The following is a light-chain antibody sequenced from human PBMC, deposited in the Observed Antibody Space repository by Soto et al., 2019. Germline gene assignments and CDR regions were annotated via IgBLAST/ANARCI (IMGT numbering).Light chain of an antibody. J-gene: IGKJ1*01. V-gene: IGKV1-39*01. CDR1: QRISNY. CDR3: QQCYTTPT. Sequence: DIQMTQSPPSLSASVGDRVTITCRASQRISNYLNWYQQKPGKAPKHLIYAASTLQSGVPSRFSGSGSGTDFTLTISSLQPEDFATYYCQQCYTTPTFGQGTKVEIK. CDR2: AAS.